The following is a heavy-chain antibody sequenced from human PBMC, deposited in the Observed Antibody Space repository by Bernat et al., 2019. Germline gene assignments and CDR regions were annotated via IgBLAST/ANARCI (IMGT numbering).Heavy chain of an antibody. CDR1: GFTFSSYA. V-gene: IGHV3-23*01. Sequence: EVQLLESGGGLVQPGGSLRLSCAASGFTFSSYAMSWVRQAPGKGLEWVSAISGSGGSTYYADSVKGRFTISRDNSKHTLYLQMNSLRAEDTAVYYCSKEARYCSGGSCYPTRGAFDIWGQGTMVTVSS. D-gene: IGHD2-15*01. CDR3: SKEARYCSGGSCYPTRGAFDI. J-gene: IGHJ3*02. CDR2: ISGSGGST.